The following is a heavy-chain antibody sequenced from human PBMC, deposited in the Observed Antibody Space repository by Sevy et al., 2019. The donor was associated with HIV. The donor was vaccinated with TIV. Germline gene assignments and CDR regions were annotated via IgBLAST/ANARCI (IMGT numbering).Heavy chain of an antibody. V-gene: IGHV1-24*01. CDR1: GSTLSQLS. CDR3: ATTKDYYDSSGYPFDY. Sequence: ASVKVSCKVSGSTLSQLSMHWVRQAPGKGLEGMGSFDPEDGETTYAQKFQRRLTMTEDTFTDTAYMELSSLRSEETAVYYCATTKDYYDSSGYPFDYWGQGTLVTVSS. J-gene: IGHJ4*02. D-gene: IGHD3-22*01. CDR2: FDPEDGET.